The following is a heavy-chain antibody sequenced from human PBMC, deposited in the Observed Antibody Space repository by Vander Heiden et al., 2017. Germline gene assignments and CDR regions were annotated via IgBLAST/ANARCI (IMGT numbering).Heavy chain of an antibody. CDR3: AKDGDVDTVPSGD. D-gene: IGHD5-18*01. V-gene: IGHV3-23*01. J-gene: IGHJ4*02. CDR2: ISGSGGST. Sequence: EVQLLESGGGLVQPGGSLRLSCSASEFTFSSYAMSWVRQAPGKGLEWVSAISGSGGSTYYADSVKGRFTIPRDNSKNTLYLQMNSLRAEDTAVYYCAKDGDVDTVPSGDWGQGTMVTVSS. CDR1: EFTFSSYA.